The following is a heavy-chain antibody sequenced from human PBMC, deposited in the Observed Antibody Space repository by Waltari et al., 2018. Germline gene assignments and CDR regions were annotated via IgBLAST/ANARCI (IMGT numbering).Heavy chain of an antibody. CDR3: ASDDYGGNPEFDY. D-gene: IGHD2-15*01. J-gene: IGHJ4*02. Sequence: QVQLQESGPGLVKPSETLSLTCAGSGYSISSGYYWGWIRQPPGKGLEWIGSIYHSGSTYYNPSLKSRVTISVDTSKNQFSLKLSSVTAADTAVYYCASDDYGGNPEFDYWGQGTLVTVSS. CDR1: GYSISSGYY. V-gene: IGHV4-38-2*01. CDR2: IYHSGST.